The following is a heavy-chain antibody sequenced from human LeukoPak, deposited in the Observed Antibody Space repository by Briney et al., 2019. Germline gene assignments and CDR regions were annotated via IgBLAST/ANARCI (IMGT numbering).Heavy chain of an antibody. CDR1: GFTFNNYW. CDR3: ARLQRWLFDY. V-gene: IGHV3-7*01. CDR2: INQDGSEQ. J-gene: IGHJ4*02. Sequence: PGGSLRLSCAASGFTFNNYWMTWVRQAPGKGLEWMANINQDGSEQYYVDSVKGRFTISRDNAKNSLSLQMNSLRAEDTAVYYCARLQRWLFDYWGQGTLVTVSS. D-gene: IGHD6-19*01.